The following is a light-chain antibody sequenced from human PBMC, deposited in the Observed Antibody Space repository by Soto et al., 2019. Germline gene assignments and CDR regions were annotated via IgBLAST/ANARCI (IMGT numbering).Light chain of an antibody. V-gene: IGKV1-8*01. Sequence: AIRMTQSPSSFSASTGDRVTITCRASQGISSYLAWYQQKPREAPKLLIYAASTLQSGVPSRFSGSGSGTDFTLTISSLQPEDFASYYCQQVNSYPLTFGGGTKVDIK. CDR2: AAS. CDR3: QQVNSYPLT. J-gene: IGKJ4*01. CDR1: QGISSY.